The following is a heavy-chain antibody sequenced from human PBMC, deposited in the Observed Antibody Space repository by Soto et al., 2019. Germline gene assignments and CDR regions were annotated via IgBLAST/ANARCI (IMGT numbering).Heavy chain of an antibody. V-gene: IGHV1-3*01. CDR2: INAGNGNT. Sequence: GASVKVSCKASGYTFTRYAMHWVRQAPGQRLEWMGWINAGNGNTKYSQKFQGRVTITTDTSARTAYMELSSLRSEDTAVYYCARDGAVAGDSNFDYWGQGTLVPVSS. D-gene: IGHD6-19*01. CDR3: ARDGAVAGDSNFDY. J-gene: IGHJ4*02. CDR1: GYTFTRYA.